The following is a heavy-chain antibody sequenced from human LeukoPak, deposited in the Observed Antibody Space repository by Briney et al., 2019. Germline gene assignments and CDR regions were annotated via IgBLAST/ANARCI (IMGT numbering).Heavy chain of an antibody. D-gene: IGHD2-2*01. V-gene: IGHV1-18*01. CDR1: GHTFTSYG. J-gene: IGHJ3*02. CDR2: INAYNGNT. Sequence: ASVKVSCKGSGHTFTSYGISWVRQAPGQGLEWMGWINAYNGNTNHAQKLQGRVTMTTDTSTSTVYMELRSLRSDATAVYYCARPEGYCSSTSCSDAFDIWGQGTMVTVSS. CDR3: ARPEGYCSSTSCSDAFDI.